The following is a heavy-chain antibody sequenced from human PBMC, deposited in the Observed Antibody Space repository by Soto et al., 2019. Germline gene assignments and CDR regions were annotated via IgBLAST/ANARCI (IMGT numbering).Heavy chain of an antibody. D-gene: IGHD5-18*01. CDR3: ANRGYSYGFVIY. Sequence: SVKVSCKASGGTFSSYTFSWVRQAPGQGLEWMGRVIPMLGIANYAQKFQGRVTITADKSTSTAYMELSSLRSEDTAVYYCANRGYSYGFVIYWGQGTLVTVSS. V-gene: IGHV1-69*02. CDR1: GGTFSSYT. CDR2: VIPMLGIA. J-gene: IGHJ4*02.